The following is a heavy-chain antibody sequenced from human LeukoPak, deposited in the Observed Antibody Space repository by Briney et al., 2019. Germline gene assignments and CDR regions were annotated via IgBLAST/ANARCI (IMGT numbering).Heavy chain of an antibody. D-gene: IGHD3-10*01. V-gene: IGHV3-21*01. CDR2: ISSSSSYI. CDR1: GFTFSSYS. CDR3: ARDAVLGYGSGTAPPHAFDI. J-gene: IGHJ3*02. Sequence: GGSLRLSCAASGFTFSSYSMNWVRQAPGKGLEWVSSISSSSSYIYYADSVKGRFTISRDNAKNSLYLQMNSLRAEDTAVYYCARDAVLGYGSGTAPPHAFDIWGQGTMVTVSS.